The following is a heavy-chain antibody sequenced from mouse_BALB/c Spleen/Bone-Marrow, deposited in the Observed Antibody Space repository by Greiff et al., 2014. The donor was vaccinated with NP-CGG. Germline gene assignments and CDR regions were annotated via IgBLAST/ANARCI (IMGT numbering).Heavy chain of an antibody. CDR3: ARDSDWFAY. V-gene: IGHV7-3*02. CDR1: GFTFTDNY. Sequence: DVMLVESGGGLVQPGGSLRLSCATSGFTFTDNYMSWVRQSPGKALEWLGFIRNKANGYTTEYSASVKGRFTISRDNSQSILYLQMNTLRAEDSATYYCARDSDWFAYWGQGTLVTVSA. J-gene: IGHJ3*01. CDR2: IRNKANGYTT.